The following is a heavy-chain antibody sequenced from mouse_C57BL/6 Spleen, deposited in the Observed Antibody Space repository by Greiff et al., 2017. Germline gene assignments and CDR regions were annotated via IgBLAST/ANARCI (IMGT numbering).Heavy chain of an antibody. CDR2: IDPDTGGT. V-gene: IGHV1-15*01. CDR3: TRRGELPYGVYAMDY. CDR1: GYTFTDYE. J-gene: IGHJ4*01. Sequence: VQLQQSGAELVRPGASVTLSCKASGYTFTDYEMHWVKQTPVHGLEWIGAIDPDTGGTAYNQKFKGKAILTADKSSSTAYMELRSRTSEDSAVYYCTRRGELPYGVYAMDYWGQGTSVTVSS. D-gene: IGHD1-1*01.